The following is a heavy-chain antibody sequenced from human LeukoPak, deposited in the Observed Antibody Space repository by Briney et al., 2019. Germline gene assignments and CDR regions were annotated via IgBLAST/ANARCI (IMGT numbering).Heavy chain of an antibody. CDR3: ASIQWLADY. CDR2: IKRDGSEK. V-gene: IGHV3-7*01. Sequence: GGSLRLSCAASGFTFSREWMSWVRQAPGKGLEWVANIKRDGSEKYYVASVKGRFTISRDSAENSLYLQMNSLRVEDTAVYYCASIQWLADYWGQGTLVTVSS. CDR1: GFTFSREW. D-gene: IGHD6-19*01. J-gene: IGHJ4*02.